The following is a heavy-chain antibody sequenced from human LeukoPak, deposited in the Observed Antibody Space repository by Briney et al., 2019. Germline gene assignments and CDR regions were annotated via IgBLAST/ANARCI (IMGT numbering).Heavy chain of an antibody. CDR1: GYTFTSYG. CDR3: ARDPAADYYGSGSYHNLAFDI. V-gene: IGHV1-18*01. J-gene: IGHJ3*02. D-gene: IGHD3-10*01. CDR2: ISAYNGNT. Sequence: ASVKVSCKASGYTFTSYGISWVRQAPGQGLEWMGWISAYNGNTNYAQKLQGRVTMTTDTSTSTAYMELRSLRSDDAAVYYCARDPAADYYGSGSYHNLAFDIWGQGTMVTVSS.